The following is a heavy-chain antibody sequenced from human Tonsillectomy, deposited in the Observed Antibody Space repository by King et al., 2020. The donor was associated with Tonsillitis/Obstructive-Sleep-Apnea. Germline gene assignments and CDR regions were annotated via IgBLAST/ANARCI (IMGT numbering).Heavy chain of an antibody. CDR1: GFTVSNNY. CDR2: IYSGSGT. Sequence: VQLVESGGGLIQPGGSLRLSCAVSGFTVSNNYMSWVRQAPGKGLEWVSVIYSGSGTHYADSVKGRFTISRDNSENTLYLQMNSLRAEDTDVYYCARIVVPATSSSLWFDYWGQGTLVTVSS. D-gene: IGHD2-2*01. J-gene: IGHJ4*02. V-gene: IGHV3-53*01. CDR3: ARIVVPATSSSLWFDY.